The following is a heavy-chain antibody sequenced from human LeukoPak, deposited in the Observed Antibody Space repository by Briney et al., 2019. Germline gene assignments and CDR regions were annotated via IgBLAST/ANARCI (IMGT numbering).Heavy chain of an antibody. CDR2: IYYSGST. V-gene: IGHV4-59*01. CDR3: ARGYFDWLSPEVNWFDP. Sequence: PSETLSLTCTVSGGSISSYYWSWIRQPPGKGLEWIGYIYYSGSTNYNPSLKSRVTISVDTSKNQFSLKLSPVTAADTAVYYCARGYFDWLSPEVNWFDPWGQGTLVTVSS. J-gene: IGHJ5*02. CDR1: GGSISSYY. D-gene: IGHD3-9*01.